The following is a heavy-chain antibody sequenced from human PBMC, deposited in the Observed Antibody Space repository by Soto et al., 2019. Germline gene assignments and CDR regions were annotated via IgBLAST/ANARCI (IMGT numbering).Heavy chain of an antibody. J-gene: IGHJ4*02. Sequence: QVQLQESGPGLVKPSQTLSLTCTVSGGSISSGDYYWSWIRQPPGKGLEWIGYIYYSGSTYYNPSLNSRVTISVYTSKNQFSLKLSSVTAADTAVYYCARDTGITGTFDYWGQGTLVTVSS. D-gene: IGHD1-20*01. CDR2: IYYSGST. CDR1: GGSISSGDYY. CDR3: ARDTGITGTFDY. V-gene: IGHV4-30-4*01.